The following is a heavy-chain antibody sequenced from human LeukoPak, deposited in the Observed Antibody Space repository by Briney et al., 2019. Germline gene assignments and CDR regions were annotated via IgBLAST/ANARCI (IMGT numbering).Heavy chain of an antibody. CDR3: ARDLKPRYCCGGSCYSGNAFDI. J-gene: IGHJ3*02. Sequence: PSETLSLTCTVSGYSISSGYYWGWIRQPPGKGLEWIGSIYHSGSTYYNPSLKSRVTISVDTSKNQFSLKLSSVTAADTAVYYCARDLKPRYCCGGSCYSGNAFDIWGQGTMVTVSS. V-gene: IGHV4-38-2*02. D-gene: IGHD2-15*01. CDR2: IYHSGST. CDR1: GYSISSGYY.